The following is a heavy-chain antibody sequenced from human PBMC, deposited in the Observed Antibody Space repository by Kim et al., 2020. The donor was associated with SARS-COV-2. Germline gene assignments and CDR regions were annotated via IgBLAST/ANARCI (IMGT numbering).Heavy chain of an antibody. D-gene: IGHD2-15*01. Sequence: YYAEPVKGRFTNSRDNANNSLYLQMNSLRAEDTAVYYCAREPEFGGQVDYWGQGTLVTVSS. J-gene: IGHJ4*02. CDR3: AREPEFGGQVDY. V-gene: IGHV3-11*01.